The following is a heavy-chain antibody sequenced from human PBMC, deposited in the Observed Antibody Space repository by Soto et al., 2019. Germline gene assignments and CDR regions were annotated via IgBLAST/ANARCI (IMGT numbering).Heavy chain of an antibody. CDR2: ISGSGGGT. D-gene: IGHD6-13*01. CDR3: AKDCYSSSLGYRYYYGMDV. V-gene: IGHV3-23*01. J-gene: IGHJ6*02. Sequence: GGSLRLSCAASGFTFSSYAMSWVRQAPGKGLEWVSAISGSGGGTYYADSVKGRFTISRDNSKNTLYLQMNSLRAEDTAVYYCAKDCYSSSLGYRYYYGMDVWGQGTTVTVSS. CDR1: GFTFSSYA.